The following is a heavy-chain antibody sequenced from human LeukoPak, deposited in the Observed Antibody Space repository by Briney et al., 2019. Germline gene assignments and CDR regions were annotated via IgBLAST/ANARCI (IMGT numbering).Heavy chain of an antibody. CDR3: ARFTDYGDFPDY. V-gene: IGHV4-34*01. Sequence: PSETLSLTCAVYGGSFSGYYWSWIRQPPGKGLEWIGEINHSGSTNYNPSLKSRVTISVDTSKNQFSLKLSSVTAADTAVYYCARFTDYGDFPDYWGQGTLVTVSP. CDR2: INHSGST. CDR1: GGSFSGYY. D-gene: IGHD4-17*01. J-gene: IGHJ4*02.